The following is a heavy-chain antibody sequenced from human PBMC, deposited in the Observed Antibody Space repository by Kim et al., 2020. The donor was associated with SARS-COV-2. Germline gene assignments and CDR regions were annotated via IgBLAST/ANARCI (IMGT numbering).Heavy chain of an antibody. CDR3: ARGRGGYRYNWFDP. CDR1: GFTFSSYE. D-gene: IGHD1-26*01. J-gene: IGHJ5*02. Sequence: GGSLRLSCAASGFTFSSYEMNWVRQAPGKGLEWVSYISSSGSTIYYADSVKGRFTISRDNAKNSLYLQMNSLRAEDTAVYYCARGRGGYRYNWFDPWGQGTLVTVSS. CDR2: ISSSGSTI. V-gene: IGHV3-48*03.